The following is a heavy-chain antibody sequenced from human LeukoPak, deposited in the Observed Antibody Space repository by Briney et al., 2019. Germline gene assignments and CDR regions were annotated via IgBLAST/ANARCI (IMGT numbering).Heavy chain of an antibody. D-gene: IGHD6-19*01. V-gene: IGHV7-4-1*02. Sequence: AASEKVSCKASGYTFTSYAMNWVRQAPGQGLEWMGGINTNTENPTYAQRFTAVFVFFFDTSVSTAYLKISSLKAEDTAVYYCARARSGWASDAFDIWGQGTMVTVSS. CDR2: INTNTENP. CDR1: GYTFTSYA. J-gene: IGHJ3*02. CDR3: ARARSGWASDAFDI.